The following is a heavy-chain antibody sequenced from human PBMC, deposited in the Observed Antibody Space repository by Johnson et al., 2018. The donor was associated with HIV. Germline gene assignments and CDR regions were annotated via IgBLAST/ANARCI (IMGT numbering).Heavy chain of an antibody. Sequence: QVQLVESGGGVVRPGGSLRLSCAASGFTVSSTYMNWIRQAPGKGLEWVSYISSSGNTIYYADSVKGRVTISRDNSKNTVYIQMKSLRADDTALYYCARLTTSSRQGSTMTVVGVAAFDLWGQGTMVTVSS. D-gene: IGHD1-1*01. V-gene: IGHV3-11*01. CDR3: ARLTTSSRQGSTMTVVGVAAFDL. J-gene: IGHJ3*01. CDR1: GFTVSSTY. CDR2: ISSSGNTI.